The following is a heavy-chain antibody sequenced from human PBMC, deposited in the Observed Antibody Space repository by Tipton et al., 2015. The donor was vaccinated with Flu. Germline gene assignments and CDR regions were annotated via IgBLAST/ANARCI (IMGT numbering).Heavy chain of an antibody. CDR2: ISAYNGNT. D-gene: IGHD3-3*01. J-gene: IGHJ3*02. V-gene: IGHV1-18*01. Sequence: QVQLVQSGAEVKKPGSSVKVSCKASGGTFSSYAISWVRQAPGQGLEWMGWISAYNGNTNYAQKLQGRVTMTTDTSTSTAYMELRSLRSDDTAVYYCARDHTYYDFWSGYSRNAFDIWGQGTMVTVSS. CDR1: GGTFSSYA. CDR3: ARDHTYYDFWSGYSRNAFDI.